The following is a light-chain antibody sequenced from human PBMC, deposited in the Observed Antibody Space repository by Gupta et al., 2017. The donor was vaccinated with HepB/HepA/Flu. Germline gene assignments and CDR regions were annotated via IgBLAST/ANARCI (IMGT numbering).Light chain of an antibody. CDR2: GDG. CDR1: NIGGKS. J-gene: IGLJ2*01. CDR3: QVWDRSSEHVV. V-gene: IGLV3-21*03. Sequence: SYVLTQPPSVSVAPGMTARITCGGNNIGGKSVQWYQQKAGQAPALVVYGDGDRPSGIPERFSGANYGSTATLTITRVEGGDEADYYCQVWDRSSEHVVFGGGTKLTVL.